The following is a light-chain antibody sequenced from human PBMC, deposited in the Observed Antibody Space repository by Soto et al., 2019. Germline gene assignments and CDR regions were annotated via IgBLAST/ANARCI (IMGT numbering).Light chain of an antibody. V-gene: IGKV1-33*01. CDR1: QDISNY. CDR3: QQRSNWRVT. CDR2: DAS. J-gene: IGKJ4*01. Sequence: DIQMTQSPSSLSASVGDRVTITCQASQDISNYLNWYQQKPGKAPKLLIYDASNLETGVPSRFSGSGSGTDFTFTISSLQPEDIAVYYCQQRSNWRVTFGGGTKVDIK.